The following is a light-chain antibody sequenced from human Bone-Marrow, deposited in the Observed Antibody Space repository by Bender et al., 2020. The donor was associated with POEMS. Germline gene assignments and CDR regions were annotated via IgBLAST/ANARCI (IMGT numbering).Light chain of an antibody. CDR3: GAYEGRNNYVL. V-gene: IGLV2-11*01. CDR2: DVS. J-gene: IGLJ2*01. Sequence: QSALTQPRSVSGSPGQSVTISCTGTSSDVGYYNFVSWYQQHPGKAPKLMIYDVSNRPSGVPDRFSGSKSGNTASLTVSGLQAEDEADYYCGAYEGRNNYVLFGGGTKLTVL. CDR1: SSDVGYYNF.